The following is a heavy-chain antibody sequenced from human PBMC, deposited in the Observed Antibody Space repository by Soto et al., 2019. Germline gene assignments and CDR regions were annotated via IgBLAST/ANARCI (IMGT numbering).Heavy chain of an antibody. J-gene: IGHJ6*02. CDR2: IYYSGST. D-gene: IGHD3-10*01. CDR1: AGAISSYY. CDR3: ARDRGYRGSYYGMDV. Sequence: SEGLCLTGTFSAGAISSYYVSWIPQPPGKGLEWIGYIYYSGSTNYNPSLKSRVTVSVDTFKNQFSLKLSSVTAADTAVYYCARDRGYRGSYYGMDVWGQGTTVT. V-gene: IGHV4-59*01.